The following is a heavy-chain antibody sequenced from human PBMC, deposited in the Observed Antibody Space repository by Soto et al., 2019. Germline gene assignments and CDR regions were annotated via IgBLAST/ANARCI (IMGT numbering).Heavy chain of an antibody. CDR1: GFTVSSKY. D-gene: IGHD7-27*01. J-gene: IGHJ4*02. CDR2: IYSGGST. CDR3: ATLNWVVDY. Sequence: PVRSLRLSCAASGFTVSSKYMSWVRQAPGKGLEWVSVIYSGGSTYYADSVKGRFTISRDNSKNTLYLQMNSLRAEDTAVYYCATLNWVVDYWGQGTLVTVSS. V-gene: IGHV3-53*01.